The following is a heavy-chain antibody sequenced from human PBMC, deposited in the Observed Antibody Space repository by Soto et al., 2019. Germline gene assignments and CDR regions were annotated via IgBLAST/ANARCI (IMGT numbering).Heavy chain of an antibody. J-gene: IGHJ5*02. Sequence: SETLSLTCTVSGGSISSGGYYWSWIRQHPGKGLEWIGYIYYSGSTYYNPSLKSRVTISVDTSKNQFSLKLSSVTAADTAVYYCARGLDVDTAMVSWFDPWGQGTLVTSPQ. CDR1: GGSISSGGYY. V-gene: IGHV4-31*03. CDR3: ARGLDVDTAMVSWFDP. CDR2: IYYSGST. D-gene: IGHD5-18*01.